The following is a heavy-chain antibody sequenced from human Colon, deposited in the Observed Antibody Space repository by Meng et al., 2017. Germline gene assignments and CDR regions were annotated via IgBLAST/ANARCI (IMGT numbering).Heavy chain of an antibody. CDR2: ISTYDDST. D-gene: IGHD4-17*01. Sequence: QVQLVQSGAEVKKPGASVKVSCKASGYTFTTYGISWMRQAPGQGLEWMGWISTYDDSTNYVEKFRGRVTMTTDTSTNTAYMELRSLRSDDTAVYYCARDNPGDYVWDYWGQGTLVTVSS. V-gene: IGHV1-18*01. CDR1: GYTFTTYG. J-gene: IGHJ4*02. CDR3: ARDNPGDYVWDY.